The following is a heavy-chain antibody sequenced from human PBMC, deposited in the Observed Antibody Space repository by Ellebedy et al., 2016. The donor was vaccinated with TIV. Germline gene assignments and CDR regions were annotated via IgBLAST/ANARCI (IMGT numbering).Heavy chain of an antibody. V-gene: IGHV3-30*01. J-gene: IGHJ4*02. CDR3: ARENMVRGVMFDY. CDR2: ISYDGSNK. CDR1: GFTFSSYA. D-gene: IGHD3-10*01. Sequence: GESLKISCAASGFTFSSYAMHWVRQAPGKGLEWVAVISYDGSNKYYADSVKGRFTISRDNSKNTLYLQMNSLRAEDTAVYYCARENMVRGVMFDYWGQGTLVTVSS.